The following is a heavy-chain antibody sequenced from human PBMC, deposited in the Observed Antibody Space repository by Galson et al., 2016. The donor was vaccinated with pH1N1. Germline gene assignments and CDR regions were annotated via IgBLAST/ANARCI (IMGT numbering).Heavy chain of an antibody. CDR2: ISSSSSYI. CDR3: ARGVYYYDSSGPIDY. V-gene: IGHV3-21*01. J-gene: IGHJ4*02. CDR1: GFTFSSYS. Sequence: SLRLSCAASGFTFSSYSMNWVRQAPGKGLEWVSSISSSSSYIYYADSVKGRFTISRDNAKNSLYLQMNSLRAEDTAEYYCARGVYYYDSSGPIDYWGQGTLVTVSS. D-gene: IGHD3-22*01.